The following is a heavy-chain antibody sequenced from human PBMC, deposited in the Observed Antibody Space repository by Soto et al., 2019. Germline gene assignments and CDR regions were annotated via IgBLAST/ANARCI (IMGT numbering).Heavy chain of an antibody. D-gene: IGHD3-10*01. CDR3: ARDKGGAALKGSGMDV. V-gene: IGHV4-31*02. J-gene: IGHJ6*02. CDR1: GGSIGSRDYY. CDR2: IYYNGNT. Sequence: QVQVQESGPGLVKPSQTLSLKCSVSGGSIGSRDYYWSWIRQHPEKGLEWIGSIYYNGNTDYNPSLRCRPTMSLDTSMNEFSLKLPSVTAADTAVYYCARDKGGAALKGSGMDVWGQGTTVTVS.